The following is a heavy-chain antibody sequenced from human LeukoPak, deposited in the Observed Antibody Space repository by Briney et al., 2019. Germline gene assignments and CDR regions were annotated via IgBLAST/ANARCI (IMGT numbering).Heavy chain of an antibody. D-gene: IGHD3-22*01. CDR3: SRGLDSRKLGY. J-gene: IGHJ4*02. Sequence: PSQTLSLTCTVSGASFSSGDQYWNWIRQSPGRGLEWIGSIHPSGSLYNNPSFESRVTIPIDTSKNQFSLNLNSVTAADTAVYFCSRGLDSRKLGYWGQGTLVTVSS. CDR1: GASFSSGDQY. CDR2: IHPSGSL. V-gene: IGHV4-31*03.